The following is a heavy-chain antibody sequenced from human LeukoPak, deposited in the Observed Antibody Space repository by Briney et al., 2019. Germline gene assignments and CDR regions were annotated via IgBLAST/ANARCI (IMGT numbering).Heavy chain of an antibody. CDR3: ARVTRGGYDGYFDY. D-gene: IGHD5-12*01. V-gene: IGHV3-23*01. J-gene: IGHJ4*02. CDR1: GFTFSSFG. CDR2: ISGSGGST. Sequence: GGTLGLSCAASGFTFSSFGMSWVRQAPGKGLEWVSDISGSGGSTYYADSVKGRFTISRDNSKNTLYLQMNSLRAEDTAVYCCARVTRGGYDGYFDYWGQGTLVTVSS.